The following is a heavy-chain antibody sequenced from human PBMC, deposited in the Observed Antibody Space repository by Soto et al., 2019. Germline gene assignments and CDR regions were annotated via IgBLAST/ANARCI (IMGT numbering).Heavy chain of an antibody. CDR2: IYYSGST. D-gene: IGHD6-19*01. CDR3: ARSGSGSGWL. CDR1: GGSVSSGRFY. Sequence: SETLSLTCTVSGGSVSSGRFYGIWIRQPPGKGLEWIGYIYYSGSTKYNPSLTSRLTISVDASKHQFSLKLCSVTVADTAVYYCARSGSGSGWLGGQGALVTVSS. J-gene: IGHJ4*02. V-gene: IGHV4-61*01.